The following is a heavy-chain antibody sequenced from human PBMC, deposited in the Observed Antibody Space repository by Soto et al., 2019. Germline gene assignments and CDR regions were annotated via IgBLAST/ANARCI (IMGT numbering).Heavy chain of an antibody. CDR3: VRDFGDLHDFWRGSDY. CDR2: VFHSGTT. Sequence: PSETLSLTCTVSGGSISSSSYYWGWIRQSPGKGLEWIGSVFHSGTTYSTPSLKTRLTISVDTSKNQFSLDLNAVTAADTAVYYCVRDFGDLHDFWRGSDYWGQGFPVTVSS. CDR1: GGSISSSSYY. J-gene: IGHJ4*01. D-gene: IGHD3-3*01. V-gene: IGHV4-39*07.